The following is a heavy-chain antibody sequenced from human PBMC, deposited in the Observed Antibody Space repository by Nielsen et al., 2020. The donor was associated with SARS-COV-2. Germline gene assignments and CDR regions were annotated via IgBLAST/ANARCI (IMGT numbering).Heavy chain of an antibody. CDR2: IKQDGSEK. V-gene: IGHV3-7*03. J-gene: IGHJ6*03. CDR3: ARDLYGYCTNGVCYNHYYYYMDV. D-gene: IGHD2-8*01. Sequence: GESLKISCAASGFTFSSYWMNWVRQAPGKGLEWVANIKQDGSEKYYGDSVKGRFTISRDNAKNSLYLHMNSLRVEDTAVYYCARDLYGYCTNGVCYNHYYYYMDVWGKGTTVTVSS. CDR1: GFTFSSYW.